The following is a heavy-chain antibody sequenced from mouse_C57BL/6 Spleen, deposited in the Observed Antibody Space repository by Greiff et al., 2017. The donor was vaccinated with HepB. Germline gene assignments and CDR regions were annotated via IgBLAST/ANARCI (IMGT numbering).Heavy chain of an antibody. CDR3: TGPLYYGSAFDY. V-gene: IGHV6-3*01. Sequence: EVKVEESGGGLVQPGGSMKLSCVASGFTFSNYWMNWVRQSPEKGLEWVAQIRLKSDNYATHYAESVKGRFTISRDDSKSSVYLQMNNLRAEDTGIYYCTGPLYYGSAFDYWGQGTTLTVSS. CDR2: IRLKSDNYAT. D-gene: IGHD1-1*01. J-gene: IGHJ2*01. CDR1: GFTFSNYW.